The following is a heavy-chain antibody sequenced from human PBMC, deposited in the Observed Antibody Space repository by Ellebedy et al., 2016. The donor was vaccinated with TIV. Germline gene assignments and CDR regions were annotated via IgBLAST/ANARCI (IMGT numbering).Heavy chain of an antibody. Sequence: GGSLRLXXSASGFFFSDYCMNWVRQAPGKGLEWVSSISSGSTYIFYADSVKGRFTISRDNPTDSLYLQMNSLRAEDTAVYYCASPSYCSGDTCTSLFDYWGQGTLVTVSS. CDR1: GFFFSDYC. V-gene: IGHV3-21*01. D-gene: IGHD2-15*01. CDR2: ISSGSTYI. CDR3: ASPSYCSGDTCTSLFDY. J-gene: IGHJ4*02.